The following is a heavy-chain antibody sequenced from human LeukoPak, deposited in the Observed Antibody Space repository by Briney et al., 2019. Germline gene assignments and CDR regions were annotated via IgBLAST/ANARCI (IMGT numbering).Heavy chain of an antibody. CDR2: IYSGGST. V-gene: IGHV3-53*01. J-gene: IGHJ4*02. CDR1: GFTVSSNY. CDR3: ARDLGGPGPDYFDY. D-gene: IGHD3-16*01. Sequence: GGSLRLSCAASGFTVSSNYMSWVRQAPGKGLEWVSVIYSGGSTYYADSVKGRFTISRDNSKNTLYLQMNSLRAEDTAVYYCARDLGGPGPDYFDYWGQGTLVTVSS.